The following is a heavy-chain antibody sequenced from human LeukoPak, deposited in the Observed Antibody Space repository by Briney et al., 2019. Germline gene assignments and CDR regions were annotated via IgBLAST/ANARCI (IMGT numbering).Heavy chain of an antibody. V-gene: IGHV3-21*01. Sequence: GGSLRLSCAASGFTVSSNYMNWVRQAPGKGLEWVSVSSSSFGDTYYADSVKGRFTISRDNAKNSLYLQMNSLRAEDTAVYYCARDFYYDSSGYYDYFDYWGQGTLVTVSS. CDR1: GFTVSSNY. D-gene: IGHD3-22*01. J-gene: IGHJ4*02. CDR2: SSSSFGDT. CDR3: ARDFYYDSSGYYDYFDY.